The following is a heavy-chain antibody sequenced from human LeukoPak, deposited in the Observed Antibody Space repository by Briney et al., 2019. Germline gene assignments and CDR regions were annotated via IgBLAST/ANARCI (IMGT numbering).Heavy chain of an antibody. CDR1: GGSISSSSYY. Sequence: SETLSLTCTVSGGSISSSSYYWGWIRQPAGKGLEWIGEINHSGSTNYNPSLKSRVTISVDTSKNQFSLKLSSVTAADTAVYYCARLRMTIAAAAYPLHYYMDVWGKGTTVTISS. D-gene: IGHD6-13*01. CDR3: ARLRMTIAAAAYPLHYYMDV. V-gene: IGHV4-39*07. J-gene: IGHJ6*03. CDR2: INHSGST.